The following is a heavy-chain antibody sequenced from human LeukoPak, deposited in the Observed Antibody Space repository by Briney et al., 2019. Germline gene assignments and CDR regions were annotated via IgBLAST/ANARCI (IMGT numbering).Heavy chain of an antibody. CDR3: ARHGGYCSSTSCYAAGLGSIFGVVMHAFDI. D-gene: IGHD2-2*01. CDR1: GGSISSYY. Sequence: SETLSLTCTVSGGSISSYYWSWIRQPPGKGLEWIGYIYTSGSTNYNPSLKSRVTISVDTSKNQFSLKLSSVTAADTAVYYCARHGGYCSSTSCYAAGLGSIFGVVMHAFDIWGQGTRVTVSS. V-gene: IGHV4-4*09. CDR2: IYTSGST. J-gene: IGHJ3*02.